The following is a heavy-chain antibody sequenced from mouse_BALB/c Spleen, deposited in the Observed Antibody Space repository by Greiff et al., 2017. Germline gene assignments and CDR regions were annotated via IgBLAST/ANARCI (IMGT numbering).Heavy chain of an antibody. Sequence: VQLQQSGAELVKPGASVKLSCTASGFNIKDTYMHWVKQRPEQGLEWIGRIDPANGNTKYDPKFQGKATITADTSSNTASLQLSSLTSEDTAVYYCASRITTGAMDYWGQGTSVTVSS. V-gene: IGHV14-3*02. J-gene: IGHJ4*01. CDR2: IDPANGNT. CDR1: GFNIKDTY. CDR3: ASRITTGAMDY. D-gene: IGHD2-4*01.